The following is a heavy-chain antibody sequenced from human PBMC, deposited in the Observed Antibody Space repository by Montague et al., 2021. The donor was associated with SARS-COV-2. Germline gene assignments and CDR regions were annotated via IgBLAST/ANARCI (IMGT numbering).Heavy chain of an antibody. V-gene: IGHV4-39*01. D-gene: IGHD4-23*01. CDR2: IYYSGST. Sequence: SETLSLTCTVSGGSVSSRSYYWGWIRQPPGKGLEWIGSIYYSGSTHYNPSIKSRVTISVDTYKNQFSLKLSSVTAADTAEYSCARRGDYGGPRFDYWGQGTLVSVSS. J-gene: IGHJ4*02. CDR1: GGSVSSRSYY. CDR3: ARRGDYGGPRFDY.